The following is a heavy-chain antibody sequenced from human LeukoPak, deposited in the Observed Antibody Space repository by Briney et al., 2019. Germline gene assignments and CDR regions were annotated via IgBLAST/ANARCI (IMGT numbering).Heavy chain of an antibody. CDR2: LNPISGDI. J-gene: IGHJ4*02. D-gene: IGHD3-16*01. CDR1: GFTFSYFS. V-gene: IGHV3-48*02. Sequence: GGSLRLSCAASGFTFSYFSMNWVRQPPGKGLEWIWYLNPISGDIWYADSVKGRFTISRDNAKNSQYLQMNSLIDEDTAVYHCVRDHHYAFDSWGQGTLVTVSS. CDR3: VRDHHYAFDS.